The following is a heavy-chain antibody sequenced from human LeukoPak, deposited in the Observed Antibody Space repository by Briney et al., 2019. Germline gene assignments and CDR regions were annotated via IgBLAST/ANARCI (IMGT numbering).Heavy chain of an antibody. CDR2: ISAYNGNT. J-gene: IGHJ4*02. CDR3: ARDSELHYYDSSGYFYY. Sequence: ASVKVSCKASGYTFTSYGISWVRQAPGQGLEWMGWISAYNGNTNYAQKLQGRVTMTTDTSTSTAYMELRSLRSDDTAVYYCARDSELHYYDSSGYFYYWGQGTLVTVSS. D-gene: IGHD3-22*01. CDR1: GYTFTSYG. V-gene: IGHV1-18*01.